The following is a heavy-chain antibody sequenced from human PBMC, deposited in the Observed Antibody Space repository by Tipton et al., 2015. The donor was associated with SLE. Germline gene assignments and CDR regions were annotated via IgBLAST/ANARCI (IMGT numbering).Heavy chain of an antibody. CDR2: RCYTGST. CDR1: GGSMSSSDCY. D-gene: IGHD3-22*01. Sequence: TLSLTCTVSGGSMSSSDCYWGWVRQSPGRGLEWIGSRCYTGSTYYNPSLESRVTMSVDASKNQFSLRLSSVTAADTAVYYCARFRIVVVPTGWSDPWGQGTLVAGSS. V-gene: IGHV4-39*07. CDR3: ARFRIVVVPTGWSDP. J-gene: IGHJ5*02.